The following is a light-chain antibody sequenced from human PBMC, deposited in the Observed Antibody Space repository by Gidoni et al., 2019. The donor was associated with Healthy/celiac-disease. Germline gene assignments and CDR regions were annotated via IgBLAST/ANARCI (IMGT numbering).Light chain of an antibody. CDR1: QSVSSSY. J-gene: IGKJ1*01. Sequence: EILLTPSPGTLSLSPGERATLSCRASQSVSSSYLAWYQQKPGQAPRLLIYGASSRATGIPDRFSGSGSGTDFTLTISRLEPGDFAVYYWQQYGSSPGTFGQGTKVEIK. V-gene: IGKV3-20*01. CDR2: GAS. CDR3: QQYGSSPGT.